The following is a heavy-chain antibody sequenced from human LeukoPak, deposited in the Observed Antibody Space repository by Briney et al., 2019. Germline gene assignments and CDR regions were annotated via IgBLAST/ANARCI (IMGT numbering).Heavy chain of an antibody. CDR3: ASQSRAYSSGWFDY. CDR2: INPSGGST. CDR1: GYTFTSYY. Sequence: GASVKVSCKASGYTFTSYYMHWVRQAPGQGLEWMGIINPSGGSTSYAQKFQGRVTITADKSTSTAYMELSSLRSEDTAVYYCASQSRAYSSGWFDYWGQGTLVTVSS. D-gene: IGHD6-19*01. J-gene: IGHJ4*02. V-gene: IGHV1-46*01.